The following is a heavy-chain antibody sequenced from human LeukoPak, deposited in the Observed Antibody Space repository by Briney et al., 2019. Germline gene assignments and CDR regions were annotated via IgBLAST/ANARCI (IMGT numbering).Heavy chain of an antibody. V-gene: IGHV4-59*11. Sequence: PSETLSLTCTVSGASMTSHYWTWIRQPPGKGLEWIAYINYSGDTNYSPSLNNRVTISIDTSKNQFSLRLTSVTAADTAVYYCASGDPFDYWGQGTLVTVSS. CDR1: GASMTSHY. D-gene: IGHD7-27*01. CDR3: ASGDPFDY. J-gene: IGHJ4*02. CDR2: INYSGDT.